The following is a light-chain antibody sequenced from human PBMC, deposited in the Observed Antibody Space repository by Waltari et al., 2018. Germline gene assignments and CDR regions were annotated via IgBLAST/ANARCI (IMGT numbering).Light chain of an antibody. Sequence: DIQMTQSPSSLSASVGDRVTITCRASQSISGYLNWYQQNPGKAPNLLIYAASSLQSGVPSRFSGSGSGTDFTLTISSLQPEDFATYYCQQSYTTPWTFGQGTKVEIK. CDR3: QQSYTTPWT. J-gene: IGKJ1*01. CDR1: QSISGY. CDR2: AAS. V-gene: IGKV1-39*01.